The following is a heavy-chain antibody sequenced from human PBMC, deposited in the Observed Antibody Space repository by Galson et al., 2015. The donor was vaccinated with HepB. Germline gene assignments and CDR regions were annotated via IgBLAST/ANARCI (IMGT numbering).Heavy chain of an antibody. D-gene: IGHD4-23*01. CDR1: GLAFRDYG. Sequence: SLRLSCAASGLAFRDYGMSWVRQSPERGLEWVSTVDAIGTTTHYADSVRGRFTISRDNSRPTVSLQMNSLRVEDTAIYYCAKDCCGDSFFDYWGHGTLVIVS. V-gene: IGHV3-23*05. J-gene: IGHJ4*01. CDR2: VDAIGTTT. CDR3: AKDCCGDSFFDY.